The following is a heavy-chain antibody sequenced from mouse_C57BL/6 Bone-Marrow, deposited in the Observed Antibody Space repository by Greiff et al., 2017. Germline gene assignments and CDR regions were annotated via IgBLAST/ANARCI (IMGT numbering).Heavy chain of an antibody. CDR3: ARKGNFTWFAY. D-gene: IGHD2-1*01. V-gene: IGHV1-69*01. CDR2: IAPSASYT. CDR1: GYTFTSYW. J-gene: IGHJ3*01. Sequence: VQLQQPGAELVMPGASVKLSCKASGYTFTSYWMHWVKQRPGQGLEWIGEIAPSASYTNYNQKFKGKSTLTVDKSSSTAYMQLSSLTSEDSAVYYWARKGNFTWFAYWGQGTLVTVSA.